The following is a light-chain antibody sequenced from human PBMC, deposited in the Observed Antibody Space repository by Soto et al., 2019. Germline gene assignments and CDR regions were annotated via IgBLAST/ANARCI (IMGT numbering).Light chain of an antibody. CDR1: QTTSSW. Sequence: DIQITHSPSTLSGSVGDRVTITCRASQTTSSWLAWYQQKPGKAPKHLIYKASTLKSGVPSRFSGSGSGTEFTLTISSLQPDDFATYYCQHYNSYSEAFGQGTKVDIK. J-gene: IGKJ1*01. V-gene: IGKV1-5*03. CDR2: KAS. CDR3: QHYNSYSEA.